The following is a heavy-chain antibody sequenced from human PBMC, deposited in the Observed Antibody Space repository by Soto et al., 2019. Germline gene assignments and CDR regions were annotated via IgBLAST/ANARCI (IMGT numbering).Heavy chain of an antibody. J-gene: IGHJ3*02. CDR3: ARHYYDSSGYSEPAFAFDI. CDR1: GGSFSGYY. CDR2: INHSGST. Sequence: QVQLQQWGAGLLKPSETLSLTCAVYGGSFSGYYWSWIRQPPGKGLEWIGEINHSGSTNYNPSLNSRVTISVDTSNNQFSLKLSSVTAADTAVYYCARHYYDSSGYSEPAFAFDIWGQGTMVTVSS. V-gene: IGHV4-34*01. D-gene: IGHD3-22*01.